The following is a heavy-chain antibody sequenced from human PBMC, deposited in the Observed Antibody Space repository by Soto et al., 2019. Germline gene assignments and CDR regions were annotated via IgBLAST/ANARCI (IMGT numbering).Heavy chain of an antibody. J-gene: IGHJ5*02. CDR3: ASCSSTSFWFDP. D-gene: IGHD2-2*01. CDR1: GGSISSSSYY. V-gene: IGHV4-39*01. Sequence: SETLSLTCTVSGGSISSSSYYWGWIRQPPGKGLEWIGSIYYSGSTYYNPSLKSRVTISVDTSKNQFSLKLSSVTAADTAVYYCASCSSTSFWFDPWGQGTLVTVSS. CDR2: IYYSGST.